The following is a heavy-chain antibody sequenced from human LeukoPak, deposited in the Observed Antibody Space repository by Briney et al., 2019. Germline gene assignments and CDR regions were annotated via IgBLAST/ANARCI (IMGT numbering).Heavy chain of an antibody. D-gene: IGHD3-10*01. Sequence: SSGSPCLTSAVSVGSLSVGNWWSGVGQPPGKGLEGIGEIYQSVSTNYTPSLKSRVTISVDKSKNQFSLKLSSVTAADTAVYYCARVRELLWFGAFSFDAFDIWGQGTMVTVSS. V-gene: IGHV4-4*02. CDR1: VGSLSVGNW. CDR3: ARVRELLWFGAFSFDAFDI. CDR2: IYQSVST. J-gene: IGHJ3*02.